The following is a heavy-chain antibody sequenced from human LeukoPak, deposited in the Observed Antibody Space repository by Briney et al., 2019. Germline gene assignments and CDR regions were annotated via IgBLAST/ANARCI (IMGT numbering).Heavy chain of an antibody. J-gene: IGHJ5*02. CDR2: IYHSGST. Sequence: SETLSLTCAVSGYSISSGYYWGWIRQPPGKGLEWIGSIYHSGSTYYNPSLKSRVTISVDTSKNQFSLKLSSVTDADTAVYYCARHIAVAALGFDPWGQGTLVTVSS. V-gene: IGHV4-38-2*01. CDR3: ARHIAVAALGFDP. D-gene: IGHD6-19*01. CDR1: GYSISSGYY.